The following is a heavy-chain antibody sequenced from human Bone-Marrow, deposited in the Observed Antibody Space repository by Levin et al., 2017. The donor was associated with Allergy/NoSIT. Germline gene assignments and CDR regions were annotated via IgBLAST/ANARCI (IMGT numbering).Heavy chain of an antibody. V-gene: IGHV3-23*01. J-gene: IGHJ6*02. CDR2: IGGNGAST. D-gene: IGHD3-9*01. CDR1: GFIFSNFV. CDR3: ASTLYDILAGRYGIDV. Sequence: GESLKISCAASGFIFSNFVMSWVRQAPGKGLEWVARIGGNGASTAYADSVKGRFTISRDNRRNTVSLQMNRLTADDTALYYCASTLYDILAGRYGIDVWGQGTTVTVSS.